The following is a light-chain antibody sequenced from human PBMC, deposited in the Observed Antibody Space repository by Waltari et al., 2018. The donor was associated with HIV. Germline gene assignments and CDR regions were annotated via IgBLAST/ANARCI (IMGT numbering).Light chain of an antibody. V-gene: IGLV2-14*01. CDR3: SSYTSSTTYV. Sequence: QSALTQPASVSGSPGQSITISCTGTSSDVGGYNCVSWYQQHPGKAPKLIIYEVSNRPSGVSNRFSGSKSGNTASLTISGLQADDEAHYYCSSYTSSTTYVFGTGTKVTVL. J-gene: IGLJ1*01. CDR2: EVS. CDR1: SSDVGGYNC.